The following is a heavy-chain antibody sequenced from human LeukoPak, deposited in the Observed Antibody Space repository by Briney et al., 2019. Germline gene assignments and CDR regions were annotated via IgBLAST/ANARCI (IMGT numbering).Heavy chain of an antibody. Sequence: SETLSLTCTVSGGSISSYYWSWIRQPPGKGLEWIGYIYYSGSTNYNPSLKSRVTISVDTSKNQFSLKLSSVTAADTAVYYCARGNTVVRGAHFDYWGQGTLVTVSS. CDR3: ARGNTVVRGAHFDY. CDR2: IYYSGST. D-gene: IGHD3-10*01. CDR1: GGSISSYY. J-gene: IGHJ4*02. V-gene: IGHV4-59*01.